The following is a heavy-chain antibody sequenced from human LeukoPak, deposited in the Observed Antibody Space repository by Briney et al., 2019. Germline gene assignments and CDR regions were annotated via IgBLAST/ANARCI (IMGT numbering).Heavy chain of an antibody. CDR3: ARETYYYDSSGYSNWFDP. J-gene: IGHJ5*02. V-gene: IGHV4-30-2*01. CDR2: IYHSGST. D-gene: IGHD3-22*01. Sequence: SETLSLTCAVSGGSISSDGYSWSWIRQPPGKGLEWIGYIYHSGSTYYNPSLKSRVTISVDRSKNQFSLKLSSVTAADTAVYYCARETYYYDSSGYSNWFDPWGQGTLVTVSS. CDR1: GGSISSDGYS.